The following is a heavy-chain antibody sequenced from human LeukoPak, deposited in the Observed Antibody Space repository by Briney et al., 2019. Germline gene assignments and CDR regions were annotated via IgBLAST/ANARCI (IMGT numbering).Heavy chain of an antibody. J-gene: IGHJ4*02. D-gene: IGHD3-9*01. Sequence: GASVKVSCKASGYTFTGYYIHWVRQAPGQGLEWMGWINPYSGGTNYAQKFQGRVTMTRDTSISTAYMELSRLRSDDTAVHYCARGSYWGYFDWLFKFDYWGQGTLVTVSS. CDR1: GYTFTGYY. CDR2: INPYSGGT. V-gene: IGHV1-2*02. CDR3: ARGSYWGYFDWLFKFDY.